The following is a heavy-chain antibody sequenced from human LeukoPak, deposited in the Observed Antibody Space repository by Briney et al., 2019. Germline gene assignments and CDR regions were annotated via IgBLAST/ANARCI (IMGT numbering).Heavy chain of an antibody. CDR1: GFTFSNYA. D-gene: IGHD2-15*01. Sequence: GGSLRLSCAASGFTFSNYAMSWVRQAPGKGLEWVSGITGLGTGTDYADSVKGRFTISRDNSRNRLYLQVDSLRAEDTAIYYCAKDPGGKHYLVMFYFDYWGQGTLVTVSS. CDR3: AKDPGGKHYLVMFYFDY. V-gene: IGHV3-23*01. CDR2: ITGLGTGT. J-gene: IGHJ4*02.